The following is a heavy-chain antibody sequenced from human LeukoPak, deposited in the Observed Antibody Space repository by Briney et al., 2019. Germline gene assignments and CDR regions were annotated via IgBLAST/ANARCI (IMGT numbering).Heavy chain of an antibody. V-gene: IGHV4-61*02. Sequence: SQTLSLTCTVSGGSISSGSYYWSWIRQPAGKGLEWIGRIYTSGSTNYNPSLKSRVTISVDTSKNQFSLKLSSVTAADTAVYYCARGGRFLEWYYYYGMDVWGQETTVTVSS. D-gene: IGHD3-3*01. CDR2: IYTSGST. J-gene: IGHJ6*02. CDR1: GGSISSGSYY. CDR3: ARGGRFLEWYYYYGMDV.